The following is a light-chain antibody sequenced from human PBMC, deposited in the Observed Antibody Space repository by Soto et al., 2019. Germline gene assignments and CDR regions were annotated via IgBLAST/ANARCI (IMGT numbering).Light chain of an antibody. CDR3: SSYAGTNTYV. J-gene: IGLJ1*01. CDR1: SSDVGGYNY. CDR2: EVS. Sequence: QSALTQPPSASGSPGQSVTISCTGTSSDVGGYNYVSWYQHHPGKGPKLMIFEVSKRPSGVPDRFSGSKSGNTASLTVAGLQAEDEADYYCSSYAGTNTYVFGTGTKLTVL. V-gene: IGLV2-8*01.